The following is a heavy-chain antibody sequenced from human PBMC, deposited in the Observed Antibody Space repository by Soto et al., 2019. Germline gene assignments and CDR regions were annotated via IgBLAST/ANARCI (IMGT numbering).Heavy chain of an antibody. CDR1: GFTFSTYS. CDR3: AREGGYCNGGGCRYFDY. D-gene: IGHD2-15*01. CDR2: INTASYI. J-gene: IGHJ4*02. Sequence: EVLLVESGGGRVKPGGSLRLSCAASGFTFSTYSMNWVRQAPGKGLEWVSSINTASYIYYADSVKGRFTISRDDAKNSLYLQMNSLRDEDTAVYYCAREGGYCNGGGCRYFDYWGQGTLVTVSS. V-gene: IGHV3-21*01.